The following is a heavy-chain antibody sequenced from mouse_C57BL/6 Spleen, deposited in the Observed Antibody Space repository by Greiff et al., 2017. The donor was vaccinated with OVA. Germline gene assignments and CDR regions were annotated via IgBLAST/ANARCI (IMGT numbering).Heavy chain of an antibody. V-gene: IGHV14-4*01. D-gene: IGHD1-3*01. Sequence: VQLQQSGAELVRPGASVKLSCTASGFNIKDDYMHWVKQRPEQGLEWIGWIDPENGDTEYASKFQGKATITADTSSNTAYLQLSSLTSEDTAVYYCTTRVGSPSMDYWGQGTSVTVSS. CDR2: IDPENGDT. CDR3: TTRVGSPSMDY. CDR1: GFNIKDDY. J-gene: IGHJ4*01.